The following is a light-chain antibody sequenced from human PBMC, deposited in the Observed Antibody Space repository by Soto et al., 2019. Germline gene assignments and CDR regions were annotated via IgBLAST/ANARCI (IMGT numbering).Light chain of an antibody. CDR3: CSYAGSSTWV. J-gene: IGLJ3*02. CDR1: SSDVGSYNL. Sequence: QSVLTQPASVSGSPGQSITISCTGSSSDVGSYNLVSWYQQHPGKAPKLMIYEGSKRPSGVSNRFSGSKSGNTASLTIFGLQPEDDAYYYCCSYAGSSTWVFGGGTKLTVL. CDR2: EGS. V-gene: IGLV2-23*01.